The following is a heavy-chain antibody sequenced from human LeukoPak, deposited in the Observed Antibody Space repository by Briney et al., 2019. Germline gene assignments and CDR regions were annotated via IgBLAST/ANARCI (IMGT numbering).Heavy chain of an antibody. CDR2: INPNSGGT. V-gene: IGHV1-2*02. Sequence: ASVKVSCKASGYTFTGYYMHWVRQAPGQGLEWMGWINPNSGGTNYAQKFQGRVTMTRDTSISTAYMELSRLRSDDTAAYYCARAGTMVRGVIRSWFDPWGQGTLVTVSP. CDR1: GYTFTGYY. J-gene: IGHJ5*02. D-gene: IGHD3-10*01. CDR3: ARAGTMVRGVIRSWFDP.